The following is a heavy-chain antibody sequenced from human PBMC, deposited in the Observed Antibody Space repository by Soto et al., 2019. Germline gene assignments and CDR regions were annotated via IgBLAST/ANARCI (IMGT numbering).Heavy chain of an antibody. CDR1: GGSISSGDYY. V-gene: IGHV4-30-4*01. CDR2: IYYSGST. CDR3: ARVVAYYYYGMDV. Sequence: ASETLSLTCTVSGGSISSGDYYWSWIRQPPGKGLEWIGYIYYSGSTYYNPSLKSRVTISVDTSKNQFSLKLSSVTAADTAVYYCARVVAYYYYGMDVWGQGTTVTVSS. J-gene: IGHJ6*02. D-gene: IGHD2-21*01.